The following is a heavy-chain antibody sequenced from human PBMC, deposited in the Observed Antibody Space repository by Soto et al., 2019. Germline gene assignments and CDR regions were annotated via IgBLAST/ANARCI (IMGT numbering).Heavy chain of an antibody. J-gene: IGHJ6*02. CDR2: IYPGDSDT. Sequence: GESLKISCKGSGYSFTSYWIGWVRQMPGKGLEWMGIIYPGDSDTRYSPSFQGQVTISADKSISTAYLQWSSLKASDTAMYYCARPSRGYSHAGDYYYGMDVWGQGTTVTVSS. CDR3: ARPSRGYSHAGDYYYGMDV. D-gene: IGHD5-18*01. V-gene: IGHV5-51*01. CDR1: GYSFTSYW.